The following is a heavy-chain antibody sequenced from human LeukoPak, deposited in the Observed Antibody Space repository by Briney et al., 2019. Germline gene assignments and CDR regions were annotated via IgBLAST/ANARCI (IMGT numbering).Heavy chain of an antibody. CDR2: ISYDGSNK. J-gene: IGHJ4*02. CDR3: AKGAGGSGYYFHFDY. V-gene: IGHV3-30-3*01. CDR1: GFTFSSYA. D-gene: IGHD3-22*01. Sequence: PGRSLRLSCAASGFTFSSYAMPWVRQAPGKGLEWVAVISYDGSNKYYADSVKGRFTISRDNSKNTLYLQMNSLRAEDTAMYYCAKGAGGSGYYFHFDYWGQGTLVTVSS.